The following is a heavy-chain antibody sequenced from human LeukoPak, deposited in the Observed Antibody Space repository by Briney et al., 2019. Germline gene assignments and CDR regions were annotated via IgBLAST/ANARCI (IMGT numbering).Heavy chain of an antibody. CDR2: IYYSDST. Sequence: SETLSLTCTVSGGSISNYFWSWIRQPPGKGLECIGYIYYSDSTNYNPSLKSRVTVSVDTSKNQFSLKLSSVTAADTAVYYCARFPGSAEYRHYYYMDVWGKGTTVTVSS. CDR1: GGSISNYF. CDR3: ARFPGSAEYRHYYYMDV. V-gene: IGHV4-59*01. D-gene: IGHD2-15*01. J-gene: IGHJ6*03.